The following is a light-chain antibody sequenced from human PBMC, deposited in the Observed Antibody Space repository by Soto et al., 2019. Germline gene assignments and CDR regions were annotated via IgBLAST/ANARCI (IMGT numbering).Light chain of an antibody. CDR1: SSDVGGYNY. V-gene: IGLV2-11*01. CDR3: CSYAGNTLVV. J-gene: IGLJ2*01. Sequence: QSALTQPRSVSGSPGQSVIISCTGTSSDVGGYNYVSWYQQNPGKAPKLMIYDVSKRPSGVSDRFSGSKSANTASLIISGLQAEDEADYYCCSYAGNTLVVFGGGTKLTVL. CDR2: DVS.